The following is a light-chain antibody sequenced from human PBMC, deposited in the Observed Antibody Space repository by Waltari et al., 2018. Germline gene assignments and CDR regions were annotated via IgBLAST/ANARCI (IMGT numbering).Light chain of an antibody. Sequence: EIVMTQSPATLSVSPGERATLSCRASQSVSSNLAWYQQKPGLSPRLLIYGASTRATGIAARFSGSGSGTEFTLTISSLQSEDFALYYCQQYNDWPRTFGQGTKVEI. CDR2: GAS. CDR3: QQYNDWPRT. J-gene: IGKJ1*01. V-gene: IGKV3-15*01. CDR1: QSVSSN.